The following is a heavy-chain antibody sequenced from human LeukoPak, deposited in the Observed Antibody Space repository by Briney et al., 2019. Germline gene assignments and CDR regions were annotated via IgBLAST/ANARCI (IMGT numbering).Heavy chain of an antibody. CDR1: AFTFSSYG. J-gene: IGHJ4*02. Sequence: GGSLRLSCAASAFTFSSYGMNWVRQAPGKGLEWVANIKKDGSEKYYVDSVKGRFTISRDNAKNSLYLQMNSLRAEDTAVYYCARDLYRIVVVPHYFDYWGQGTLVTVSS. CDR2: IKKDGSEK. CDR3: ARDLYRIVVVPHYFDY. D-gene: IGHD3-22*01. V-gene: IGHV3-7*01.